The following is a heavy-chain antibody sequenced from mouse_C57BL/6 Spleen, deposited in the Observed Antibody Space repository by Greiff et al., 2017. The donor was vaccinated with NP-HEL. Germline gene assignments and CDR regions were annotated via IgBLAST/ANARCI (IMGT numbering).Heavy chain of an antibody. CDR1: GYTFTSYW. CDR3: ARRDSSGYGYFDY. V-gene: IGHV1-50*01. J-gene: IGHJ2*01. Sequence: QVQLQQPGAELVKPGASVKLSCKASGYTFTSYWMQWVKQRPGQGLEWIGEIDPSDSYTNYNQKFKGKATLTVDTSSSTAYMQLSSLTSEDSAVYYCARRDSSGYGYFDYWGQGTTLTVSS. D-gene: IGHD3-2*02. CDR2: IDPSDSYT.